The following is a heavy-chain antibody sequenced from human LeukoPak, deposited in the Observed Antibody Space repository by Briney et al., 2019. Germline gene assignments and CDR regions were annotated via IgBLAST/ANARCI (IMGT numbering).Heavy chain of an antibody. J-gene: IGHJ4*02. Sequence: SETLSLTCTVSGGSISSSSYYWGWIRQPPGKGLEWIGSFFYSGSTYYNPSLKSRVTISVDTSKNQFSLKLSSVTAADTAVYYCARRYCSSGSCYRLSFDYWGQGTLVTVSS. CDR2: FFYSGST. CDR3: ARRYCSSGSCYRLSFDY. D-gene: IGHD2-15*01. V-gene: IGHV4-39*01. CDR1: GGSISSSSYY.